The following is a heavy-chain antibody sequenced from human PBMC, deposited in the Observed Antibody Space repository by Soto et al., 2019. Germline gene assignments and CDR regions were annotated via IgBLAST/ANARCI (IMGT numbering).Heavy chain of an antibody. V-gene: IGHV1-46*01. CDR2: IHPSGGST. CDR1: GYTFTSYY. J-gene: IGHJ5*02. D-gene: IGHD6-6*01. Sequence: GASLKVSCKXSGYTFTSYYMHWVRQAPGQGLEWMGIIHPSGGSTSYAQKFQGRVTMTRDTSTSTVYMELSSLRSEDSAMYYCAKDTRSSEVSWFDPWGQGTQVTVSS. CDR3: AKDTRSSEVSWFDP.